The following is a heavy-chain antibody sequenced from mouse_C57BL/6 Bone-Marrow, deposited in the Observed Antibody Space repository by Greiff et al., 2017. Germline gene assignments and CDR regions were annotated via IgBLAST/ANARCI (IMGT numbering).Heavy chain of an antibody. CDR2: ISDGGSYT. D-gene: IGHD6-5*01. CDR1: GFTFSSYA. Sequence: EVMLVESGGGLVKPGGSLKLSCAASGFTFSSYAMSWVRQTPEKRLEWVATISDGGSYTYYPDNVKGRFTISRDNAKNNLYLQLSHLKSEDTAMYYCARDPISPSYWGQGTLVTVSA. CDR3: ARDPISPSY. V-gene: IGHV5-4*01. J-gene: IGHJ3*01.